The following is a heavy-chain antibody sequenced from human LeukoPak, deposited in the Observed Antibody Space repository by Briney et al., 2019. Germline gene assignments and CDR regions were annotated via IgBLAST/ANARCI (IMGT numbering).Heavy chain of an antibody. CDR1: GFAFSNHA. CDR3: AKDRVEGKKWLAQFDH. CDR2: ISYDGRNT. D-gene: IGHD6-19*01. V-gene: IGHV3-30*18. Sequence: GGSLRLSCTASGFAFSNHAMHWVRQAPGKGLEWVAVISYDGRNTYHADSVKGRFTISRDNSKNTLYQQMNSLRAEDTAVYHCAKDRVEGKKWLAQFDHWGQGTLVTVSS. J-gene: IGHJ4*02.